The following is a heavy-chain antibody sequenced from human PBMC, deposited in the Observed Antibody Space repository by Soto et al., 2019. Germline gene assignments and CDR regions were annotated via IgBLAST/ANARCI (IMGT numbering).Heavy chain of an antibody. CDR1: GFTFSSYA. V-gene: IGHV3-23*01. CDR2: ISGSGGST. CDR3: ATLPHQDIVVVPADSFYYYYGMDV. Sequence: GGSLRLSCAASGFTFSSYAMSWVRQAPGKGLEWVSAISGSGGSTYYADSVKGRFTISRDNSKNTLYLQMNSLRAEDTAVYYCATLPHQDIVVVPADSFYYYYGMDVWGQGTTVTVSS. J-gene: IGHJ6*02. D-gene: IGHD2-2*01.